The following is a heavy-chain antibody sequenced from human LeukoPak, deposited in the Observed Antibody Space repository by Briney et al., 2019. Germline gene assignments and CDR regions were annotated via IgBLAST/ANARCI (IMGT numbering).Heavy chain of an antibody. CDR3: ARARVLGGGENFDY. CDR2: ISSRTGTI. J-gene: IGHJ4*02. CDR1: GFDFSRIT. Sequence: PGGSLRLSCAASGFDFSRITMSWVRQAPGKGLEWISYISSRTGTIYYADSVKGRFTVSRDDAKNSLYLQMNSLRAEDTAVYYCARARVLGGGENFDYWGQGTLVTVSS. V-gene: IGHV3-48*04. D-gene: IGHD1-26*01.